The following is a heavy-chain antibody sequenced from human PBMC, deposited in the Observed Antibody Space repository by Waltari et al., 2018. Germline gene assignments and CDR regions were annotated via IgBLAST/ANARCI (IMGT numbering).Heavy chain of an antibody. D-gene: IGHD6-13*01. Sequence: EVQLVASWGGLEQVGGSLNRSCVASEFTFLNYAMSWVRQAPGKGLQWVSASSGSGGATYYADSVKGRFTISRDNSKNTLYLQINSLRAEDAAVYFCAKEGFSSSWYTWFDSWGQGTLVTVSS. V-gene: IGHV3-23*04. CDR1: EFTFLNYA. J-gene: IGHJ5*01. CDR3: AKEGFSSSWYTWFDS. CDR2: SSGSGGAT.